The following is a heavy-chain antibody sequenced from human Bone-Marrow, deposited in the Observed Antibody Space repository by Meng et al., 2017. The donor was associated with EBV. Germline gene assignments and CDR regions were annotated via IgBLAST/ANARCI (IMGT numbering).Heavy chain of an antibody. J-gene: IGHJ4*02. V-gene: IGHV4-61*01. CDR2: IYAGGTT. Sequence: QEHREEAGPGLGQTSETLSLTCTVAGASVSGGTFHWSWIRQAPGKELEWIGYIYAGGTTSYNPSLKCRVTIFLDTSRNQFSLGLRSVTTADTAVYYCAKSSSSTPGVVDSWGQGTLVTVSS. CDR1: GASVSGGTFH. D-gene: IGHD6-6*01. CDR3: AKSSSSTPGVVDS.